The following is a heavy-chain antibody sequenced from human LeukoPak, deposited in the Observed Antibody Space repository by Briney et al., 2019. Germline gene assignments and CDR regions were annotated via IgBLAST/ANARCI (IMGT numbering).Heavy chain of an antibody. CDR1: GFSFSRYA. J-gene: IGHJ4*02. CDR2: ISYDGNNI. V-gene: IGHV3-30*04. D-gene: IGHD3-22*01. Sequence: PGGSLRLSCAASGFSFSRYAMHWVRQPPGKGLEWVAVISYDGNNIYYADSVKGRFTISRDNSKNTLYLQMNGLRTEDTAVYYCARDFYDSSGYYQVTDSWGQGTLVTVSS. CDR3: ARDFYDSSGYYQVTDS.